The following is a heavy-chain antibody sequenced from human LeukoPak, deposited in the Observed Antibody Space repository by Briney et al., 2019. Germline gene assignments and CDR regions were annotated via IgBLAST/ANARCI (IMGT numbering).Heavy chain of an antibody. CDR3: ARDSSPWYYYDRSGSNGFDP. CDR2: IAYDGGNK. Sequence: PGRSLRLSCSASGFTFRSYGMHWVRQAPGKGLEWVAVIAYDGGNKYYADSVKGRFTISRDNSKNTLFLQMNSLRAEDTAVYYCARDSSPWYYYDRSGSNGFDPWGQGTLVTVSS. CDR1: GFTFRSYG. V-gene: IGHV3-30*03. D-gene: IGHD3-22*01. J-gene: IGHJ5*02.